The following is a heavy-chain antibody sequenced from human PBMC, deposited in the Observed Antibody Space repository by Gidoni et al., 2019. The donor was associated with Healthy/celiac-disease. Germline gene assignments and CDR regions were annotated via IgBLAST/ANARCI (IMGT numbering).Heavy chain of an antibody. CDR1: GFTFRSYA. Sequence: EGQLLESGGGLVQHGGSMRLPCEASGFTFRSYAMSWVRNAPGKGLEWVSAISGSGGSTYYADSVNGRFTISRDNSKNTLYLQMNSLRAEDTAVYYCAKTAARNRWGFFDYWGQGTLVTVSS. CDR3: AKTAARNRWGFFDY. V-gene: IGHV3-23*01. CDR2: ISGSGGST. J-gene: IGHJ4*02. D-gene: IGHD1-26*01.